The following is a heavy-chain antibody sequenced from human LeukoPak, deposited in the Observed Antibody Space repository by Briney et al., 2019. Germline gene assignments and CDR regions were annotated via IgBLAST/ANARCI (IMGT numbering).Heavy chain of an antibody. V-gene: IGHV3-7*01. CDR1: GFSFSSYW. CDR2: IKQDGSEK. CDR3: ARRYCSGGSCRSYFDY. J-gene: IGHJ4*02. D-gene: IGHD2-15*01. Sequence: PGGSLRLSCAASGFSFSSYWMSWVRQAPGKGLEWVANIKQDGSEKYYVDSVKGRFTISRDNAKNSLDLQMNSLRAEDTAVYYCARRYCSGGSCRSYFDYWGQGTLVTVSS.